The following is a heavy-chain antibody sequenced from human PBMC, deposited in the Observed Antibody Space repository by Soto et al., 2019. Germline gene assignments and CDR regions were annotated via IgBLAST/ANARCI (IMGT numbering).Heavy chain of an antibody. CDR1: GYTFTSYY. V-gene: IGHV1-46*01. CDR2: ISPSGGST. D-gene: IGHD3-22*01. J-gene: IGHJ4*02. CDR3: ARVRSSRRYYYGY. Sequence: ASVKVSCKASGYTFTSYYMHWVRQAPGQGLEWMGIISPSGGSTSYTQKFQGRVTMTRDTSTSTVYIELSTLRSKDTVVYYFARVRSSRRYYYGYWGQGPRVAVSS.